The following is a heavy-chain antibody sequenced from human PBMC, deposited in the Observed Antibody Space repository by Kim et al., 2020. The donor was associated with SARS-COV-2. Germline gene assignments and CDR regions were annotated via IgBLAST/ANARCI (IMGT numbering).Heavy chain of an antibody. J-gene: IGHJ4*02. CDR3: ARRGGLGIFGVVTIYYFDY. D-gene: IGHD3-3*01. V-gene: IGHV3-48*02. Sequence: GRFTISRDNAKNSLYLQMNSLRDEDTAVYYCARRGGLGIFGVVTIYYFDYWGQGTLVTVSS.